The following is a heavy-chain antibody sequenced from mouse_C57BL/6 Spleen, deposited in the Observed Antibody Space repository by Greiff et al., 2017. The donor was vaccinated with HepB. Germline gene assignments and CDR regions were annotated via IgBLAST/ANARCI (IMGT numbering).Heavy chain of an antibody. J-gene: IGHJ4*01. CDR2: INPSSGYT. V-gene: IGHV1-7*01. CDR1: GYTFTSYW. D-gene: IGHD2-5*01. Sequence: QVQLQHSGAELAKPGASVKLSCKASGYTFTSYWMHWVKQRPGQGLEWIGYINPSSGYTKYNQKFKDKATLTADKSSSTAYMQLSSLTYEDSAVYYCARWDHSNSQAMDYWGQGTSVTVSS. CDR3: ARWDHSNSQAMDY.